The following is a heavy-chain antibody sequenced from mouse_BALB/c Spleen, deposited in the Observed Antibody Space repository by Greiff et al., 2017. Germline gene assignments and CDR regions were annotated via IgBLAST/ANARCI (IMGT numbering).Heavy chain of an antibody. V-gene: IGHV1-85*01. J-gene: IGHJ3*01. D-gene: IGHD1-2*01. Sequence: VQLQQSGAELVKPGASVKLSCKASGYTFTSYDINWVRQRPEQGLEWIGCIFLGDGSTKYKEKFKGKATLTTAKSSSTAYMQLSRLTSEDSAVYFCARGLRLHAGFAYWGQGTLVTVSA. CDR1: GYTFTSYD. CDR3: ARGLRLHAGFAY. CDR2: IFLGDGST.